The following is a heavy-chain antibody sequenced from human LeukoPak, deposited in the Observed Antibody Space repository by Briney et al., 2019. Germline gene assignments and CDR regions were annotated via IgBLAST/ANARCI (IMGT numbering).Heavy chain of an antibody. CDR2: ISGSGGST. J-gene: IGHJ4*02. CDR3: AKDGLIVGAIFDY. CDR1: GFTFSSYA. V-gene: IGHV3-23*01. D-gene: IGHD1-26*01. Sequence: PGGSLRLSCAASGFTFSSYAMSWVRQAPGKGLEWVSAISGSGGSTYYADSVKGRFTISRDNSKNTLYLQMNSPRAEDTAVYYCAKDGLIVGAIFDYWGQGTLVTVSS.